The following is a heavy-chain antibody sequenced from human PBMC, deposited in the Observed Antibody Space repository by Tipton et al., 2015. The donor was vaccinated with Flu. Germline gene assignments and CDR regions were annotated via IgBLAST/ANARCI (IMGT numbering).Heavy chain of an antibody. CDR2: ISTYTGHT. V-gene: IGHV1-18*01. CDR1: GYTFFRYS. CDR3: ARIGSTGTSSH. Sequence: QSGPEVKKPGASVKISCKPSGYTFFRYSLNWVRQAPGQGLEWLGWISTYTGHTNYTQKFQGRVSMTTDTSTSTAYMELRSLRSDDTAIYYCARIGSTGTSSHWSQGTQVTVSS. D-gene: IGHD1-1*01. J-gene: IGHJ4*02.